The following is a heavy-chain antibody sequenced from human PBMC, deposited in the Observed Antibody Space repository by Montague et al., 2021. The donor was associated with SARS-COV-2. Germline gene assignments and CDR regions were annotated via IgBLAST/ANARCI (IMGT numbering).Heavy chain of an antibody. Sequence: SLRLSCAASGFTFSGYWMSLVRQAPGKGLEWVANIKHDESEKYYLDSVKGRFTISRDNAKNSLYLQVNSLRAEDTAVYYCARATLYMDVWGKGTTVTVSS. V-gene: IGHV3-7*01. CDR2: IKHDESEK. CDR1: GFTFSGYW. J-gene: IGHJ6*03. CDR3: ARATLYMDV.